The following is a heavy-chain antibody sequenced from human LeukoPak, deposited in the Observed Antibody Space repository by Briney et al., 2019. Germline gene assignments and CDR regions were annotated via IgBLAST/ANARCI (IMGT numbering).Heavy chain of an antibody. CDR2: IIAIFGIA. D-gene: IGHD4-11*01. CDR3: ARDLYPVTTLGRGTGWFAP. CDR1: GGTFMMYA. J-gene: IGHJ5*02. Sequence: SVRVSFKASGGTFMMYAISWVRQAPGQGGEWMGGIIAIFGIANYEQKFQGRVTITADKSTSTAYMELSSLRSEDTAVYYCARDLYPVTTLGRGTGWFAPWGQGTLVTASS. V-gene: IGHV1-69*10.